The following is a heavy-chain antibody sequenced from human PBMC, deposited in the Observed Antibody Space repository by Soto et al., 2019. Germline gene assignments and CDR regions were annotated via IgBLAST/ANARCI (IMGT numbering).Heavy chain of an antibody. D-gene: IGHD6-13*01. CDR1: GISVSSDY. J-gene: IGHJ4*02. CDR2: IYSGGNT. CDR3: ASGPRTAAGNSLDC. Sequence: PGGSLRLSCAASGISVSSDYMTWVRQSPGKGLEWVSVIYSGGNTFYAESMKGRFTISRDTSKNTLYLQKNSLRAEDTAVYYCASGPRTAAGNSLDCWGQGTLVTVSS. V-gene: IGHV3-66*01.